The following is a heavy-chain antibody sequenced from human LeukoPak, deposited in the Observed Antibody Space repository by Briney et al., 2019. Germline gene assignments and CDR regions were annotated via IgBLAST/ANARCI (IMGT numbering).Heavy chain of an antibody. J-gene: IGHJ4*02. Sequence: GGSLRLSCAASGFTFTNAWMNWVRQAPGKGLEWVSYISSSSSTIYYADSAKGRFTISRDNSKNTLYLQLNSLRAEDTAIYYCAHHGGGTIRIAAFDIWGQGTLVTVSS. D-gene: IGHD3-3*01. CDR1: GFTFTNAW. V-gene: IGHV3-48*01. CDR3: AHHGGGTIRIAAFDI. CDR2: ISSSSSTI.